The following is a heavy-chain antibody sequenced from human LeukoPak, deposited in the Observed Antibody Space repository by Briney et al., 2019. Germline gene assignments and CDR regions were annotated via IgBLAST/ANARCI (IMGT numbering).Heavy chain of an antibody. CDR2: ISSSGST. V-gene: IGHV4-59*01. Sequence: SETLSLTCTVSGGSLSGYYWSWIRQPPGKRLEWIGYISSSGSTKYNPSLKSRVTTSLDTSENQFSLKLTSVTAADTAMYYCARDLRTGWTTALSNWGQGTLVTVSS. CDR3: ARDLRTGWTTALSN. J-gene: IGHJ4*02. D-gene: IGHD4-17*01. CDR1: GGSLSGYY.